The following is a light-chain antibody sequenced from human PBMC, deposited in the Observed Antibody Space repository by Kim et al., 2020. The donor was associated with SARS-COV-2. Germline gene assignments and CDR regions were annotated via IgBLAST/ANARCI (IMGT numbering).Light chain of an antibody. Sequence: DIQLTQSPSSLSASVGDRVTITCRASQSISSYLNWYQQKPGNTPNVLIYAASTLQSGVPSRFSGSGSGTDFTLTISCLQPEDFATYYCQQTYSTPYTFGQGTKVDIK. CDR2: AAS. J-gene: IGKJ2*01. CDR1: QSISSY. CDR3: QQTYSTPYT. V-gene: IGKV1-39*01.